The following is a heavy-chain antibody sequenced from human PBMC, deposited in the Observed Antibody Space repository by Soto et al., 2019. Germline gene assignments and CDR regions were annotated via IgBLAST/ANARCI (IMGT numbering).Heavy chain of an antibody. Sequence: SETLSLTCSASGGSISSTTFYWGWIRQPPRQGLELIGSISYRGSTSYNPSLKSRVTISVDTSKNQFSLRLTSVTAADTAVYYCARLLGWSNYNYFDTWGQGTLVTVSS. CDR2: ISYRGST. CDR3: ARLLGWSNYNYFDT. D-gene: IGHD6-19*01. J-gene: IGHJ5*02. V-gene: IGHV4-39*01. CDR1: GGSISSTTFY.